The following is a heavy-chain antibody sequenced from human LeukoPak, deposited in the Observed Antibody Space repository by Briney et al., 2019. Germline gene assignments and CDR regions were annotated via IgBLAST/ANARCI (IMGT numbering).Heavy chain of an antibody. Sequence: SETLSLTCTVSGGSINSGSYYWGWIRQPPGKGLEWIGSIYYSGSTYYNPSLKSRVTISVDTSKNQFSLKLSSVTAADTAVYYCARASNYDSSGYYDYWGQGTLVTVSS. CDR3: ARASNYDSSGYYDY. CDR2: IYYSGST. CDR1: GGSINSGSYY. V-gene: IGHV4-39*07. D-gene: IGHD3-22*01. J-gene: IGHJ4*02.